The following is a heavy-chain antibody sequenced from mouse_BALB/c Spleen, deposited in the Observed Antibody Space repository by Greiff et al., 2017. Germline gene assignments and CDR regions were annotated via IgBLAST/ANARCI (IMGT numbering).Heavy chain of an antibody. J-gene: IGHJ4*01. V-gene: IGHV5-9-3*01. CDR2: ISSGGSYT. CDR1: GFTFSSYA. Sequence: EVQGVESGGGLVKPGGSLKLSCAASGFTFSSYAMSWVRQTPEKRLEWVATISSGGSYTYYPDSVKGRFTISRDNAKNTLYLQMSSLRSEDTAMYYCARRGYGAMDYWGQGTSVTVSS. D-gene: IGHD3-1*01. CDR3: ARRGYGAMDY.